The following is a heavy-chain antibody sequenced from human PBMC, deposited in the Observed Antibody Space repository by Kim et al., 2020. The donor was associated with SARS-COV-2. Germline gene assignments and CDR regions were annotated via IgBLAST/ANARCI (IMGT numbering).Heavy chain of an antibody. V-gene: IGHV3-21*01. D-gene: IGHD4-17*01. CDR1: GFTFSSYS. CDR2: ISSSSSYI. J-gene: IGHJ6*02. CDR3: ARDLGDGDNRDYYYYGMDV. Sequence: GGSLRLSCAASGFTFSSYSMNWVRQAPGKGLEWVSSISSSSSYIYYADSVKGRFTISRDNAKNSLYLQMNSLRAEDTAVYYCARDLGDGDNRDYYYYGMDVWGQGTTVTVSS.